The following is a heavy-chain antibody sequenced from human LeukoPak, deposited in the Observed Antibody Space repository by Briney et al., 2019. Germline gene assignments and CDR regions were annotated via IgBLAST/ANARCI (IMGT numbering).Heavy chain of an antibody. CDR1: GGSISSYY. V-gene: IGHV4-59*01. CDR3: ASGAMVTGEGCYFDY. D-gene: IGHD5-18*01. Sequence: SETLSLTCTVSGGSISSYYGSWIRQPPGKGLEWIGYIYYSGSTNYNPSLKSRVTISVDTSKNQFSLKLSSVTAADTAVYYCASGAMVTGEGCYFDYWGQGTLVTVSS. CDR2: IYYSGST. J-gene: IGHJ4*02.